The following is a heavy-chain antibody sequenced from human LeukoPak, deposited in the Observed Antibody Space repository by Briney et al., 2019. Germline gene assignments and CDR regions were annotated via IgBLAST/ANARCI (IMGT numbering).Heavy chain of an antibody. V-gene: IGHV4-59*08. J-gene: IGHJ4*02. CDR3: ARRSSGWYEGIDY. CDR2: IYYSGST. CDR1: GGSISSYY. Sequence: SETLSLTCTVSGGSISSYYWSWIRQPPGKGLEWIGYIYYSGSTDYNPSLKSRVTISVDTSKNQFSLKLSSVTAADTAVYYCARRSSGWYEGIDYWGQGTLVTVSS. D-gene: IGHD6-19*01.